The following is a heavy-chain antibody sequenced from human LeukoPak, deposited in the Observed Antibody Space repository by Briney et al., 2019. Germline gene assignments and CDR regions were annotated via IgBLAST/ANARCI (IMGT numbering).Heavy chain of an antibody. V-gene: IGHV1-18*01. Sequence: RASVKVSCKASGYTFTSYGISWVRQAPGQGLEWMGWISAYNGNTNYAQKLQGRVTMTTDTSTSTAYMELRSLRSDDTAVYYCARVHEEWLVYYYYYYMDVWGKGTTVTVSS. CDR2: ISAYNGNT. CDR3: ARVHEEWLVYYYYYYMDV. D-gene: IGHD6-19*01. J-gene: IGHJ6*03. CDR1: GYTFTSYG.